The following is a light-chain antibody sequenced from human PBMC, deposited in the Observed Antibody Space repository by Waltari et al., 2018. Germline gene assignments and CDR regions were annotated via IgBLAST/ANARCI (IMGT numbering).Light chain of an antibody. V-gene: IGLV2-14*03. CDR3: TSYTSSNTVV. CDR1: SSDIGDYNY. Sequence: QSALTQPASVSGSPGQSITISCTGTSSDIGDYNYVSWYRQHPDKVPQLIIYDVTKGPSGVSNRFSGSKSGNTASLTISGLQAEDEADYYCTSYTSSNTVVFGGGTRLTVL. CDR2: DVT. J-gene: IGLJ2*01.